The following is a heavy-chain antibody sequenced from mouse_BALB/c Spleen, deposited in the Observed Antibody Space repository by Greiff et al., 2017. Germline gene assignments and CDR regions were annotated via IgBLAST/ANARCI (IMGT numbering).Heavy chain of an antibody. CDR2: ISDGGSYT. J-gene: IGHJ3*01. CDR3: ARDKDYDYDVTFAY. Sequence: DVKLVESGGGLVKPGGSLKLSCAASGFTFSDYYMYWVRQTPEKRLEWVATISDGGSYTYYPDSVKGRFTISRDNAKNNLYLQMSSLKSEDTAMYYCARDKDYDYDVTFAYWGQGTLVTVS. CDR1: GFTFSDYY. D-gene: IGHD2-4*01. V-gene: IGHV5-4*02.